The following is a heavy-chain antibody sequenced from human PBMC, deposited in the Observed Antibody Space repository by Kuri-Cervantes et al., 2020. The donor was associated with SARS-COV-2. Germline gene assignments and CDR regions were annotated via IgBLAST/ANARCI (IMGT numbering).Heavy chain of an antibody. D-gene: IGHD7-27*01. Sequence: SETLSLTCAVYGGSFSAYYWSWIRQPPGKGLEWIGEINHSGSTNYNPSLKSRVTISVDTSKNQFSLKLSSVTAADTAVYYCARGTGDLDYWGQGTLVTVSS. V-gene: IGHV4-34*01. J-gene: IGHJ4*02. CDR1: GGSFSAYY. CDR2: INHSGST. CDR3: ARGTGDLDY.